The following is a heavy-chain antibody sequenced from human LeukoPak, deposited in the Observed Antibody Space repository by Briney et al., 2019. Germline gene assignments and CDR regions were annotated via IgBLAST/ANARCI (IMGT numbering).Heavy chain of an antibody. CDR2: IYYSGST. Sequence: SETLSLTCTVSGGSISSYYWSWIRQPPGKGLEWIGYIYYSGSTNYNPSLKRRVTISVDTSKNQFSLKLSSVTAADTAVYYCAREDYYMDVWGKGTTVTVSS. J-gene: IGHJ6*03. CDR3: AREDYYMDV. V-gene: IGHV4-59*01. CDR1: GGSISSYY.